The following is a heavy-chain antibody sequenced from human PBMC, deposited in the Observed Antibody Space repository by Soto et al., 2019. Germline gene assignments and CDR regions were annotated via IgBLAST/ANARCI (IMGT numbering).Heavy chain of an antibody. Sequence: SETLSLTCSVSGGSINSGDYYWSWIRQSPGKGLEWIGYIYYSGSTYYNPSLKSRSTISIDTSKNQFFLDVDSVTAADTAVYYCARLYTGYEAFDYGGQGTLVT. D-gene: IGHD5-12*01. CDR3: ARLYTGYEAFDY. V-gene: IGHV4-30-4*01. CDR2: IYYSGST. CDR1: GGSINSGDYY. J-gene: IGHJ4*02.